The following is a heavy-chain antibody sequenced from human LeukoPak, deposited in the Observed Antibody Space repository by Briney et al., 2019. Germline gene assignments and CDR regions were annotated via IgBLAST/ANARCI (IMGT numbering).Heavy chain of an antibody. V-gene: IGHV5-51*01. D-gene: IGHD5-24*01. CDR2: IYPGDSDT. CDR1: GYSFTSYW. Sequence: PGDSLKISCQGSGYSFTSYWIGWVRQMPGKGLEWMGSIYPGDSDTRYSPSFQGQVTISADKSISTAYLQWSSLKASDTAMYYCARGVEMATIGAFDIWGQGTMVTVSS. CDR3: ARGVEMATIGAFDI. J-gene: IGHJ3*02.